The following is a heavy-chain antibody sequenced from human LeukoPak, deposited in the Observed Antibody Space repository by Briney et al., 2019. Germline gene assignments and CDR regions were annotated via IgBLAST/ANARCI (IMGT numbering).Heavy chain of an antibody. CDR3: AREQLSNCSSTSCYPRAYYNWFDP. J-gene: IGHJ5*02. CDR1: GGSISSGSYY. V-gene: IGHV4-61*02. Sequence: SETLSLTCTVSGGSISSGSYYWSWIRQPAGKGLEWIGRIYTSGSTNYNPSLKSRVTISVDTSKNQFSLKLSSVTAADTAVYYCAREQLSNCSSTSCYPRAYYNWFDPWGQGTLVTVSS. D-gene: IGHD2-2*01. CDR2: IYTSGST.